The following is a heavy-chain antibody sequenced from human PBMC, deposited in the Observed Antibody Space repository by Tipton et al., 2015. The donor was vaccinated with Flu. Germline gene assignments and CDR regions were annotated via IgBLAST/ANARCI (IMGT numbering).Heavy chain of an antibody. CDR1: GDSISSGGFY. D-gene: IGHD2-15*01. Sequence: TLSLTCTVSGDSISSGGFYWSWIRQHPGKGLEWIGYIYYSATTYCNPSLESRATILVDTSNNQFSLKLNSLTAADTAVYYCARGCRYCSGGRRDVMDVWGQGTTVTVSS. CDR2: IYYSATT. J-gene: IGHJ6*02. CDR3: ARGCRYCSGGRRDVMDV. V-gene: IGHV4-31*03.